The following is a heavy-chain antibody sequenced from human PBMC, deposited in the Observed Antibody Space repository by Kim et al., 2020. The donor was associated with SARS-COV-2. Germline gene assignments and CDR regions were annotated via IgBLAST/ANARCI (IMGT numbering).Heavy chain of an antibody. V-gene: IGHV1-69*13. CDR3: ARNLLSPLKYYYYGMDV. J-gene: IGHJ6*02. Sequence: SVKVSCKASGGTFSSYAISWVRQAPGQGLEWMGGIIPIFGTANYAQKFQGRVTITADESTSTAYMELSSLRSEDTAVYYCARNLLSPLKYYYYGMDVWGQGTTVTVSS. CDR2: IIPIFGTA. CDR1: GGTFSSYA.